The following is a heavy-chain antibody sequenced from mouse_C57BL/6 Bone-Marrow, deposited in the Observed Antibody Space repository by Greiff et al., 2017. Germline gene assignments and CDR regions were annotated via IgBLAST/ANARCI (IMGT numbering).Heavy chain of an antibody. V-gene: IGHV1-64*01. CDR3: ARDLLLRSYAMDY. CDR1: GYTFTSYW. J-gene: IGHJ4*01. Sequence: QVQLKQPGAELVKPGASVKLSCKASGYTFTSYWMHWVKQRPGQGLEWIGMIHPNSGSTNYNEKFKSKATLTVDKSSSTAYMQLSSLTSEDSAVYYCARDLLLRSYAMDYWGQGTSVTVSS. CDR2: IHPNSGST. D-gene: IGHD1-1*01.